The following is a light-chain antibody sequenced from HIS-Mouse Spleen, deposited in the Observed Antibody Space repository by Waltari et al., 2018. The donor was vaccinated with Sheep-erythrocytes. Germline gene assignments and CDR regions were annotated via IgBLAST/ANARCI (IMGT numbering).Light chain of an antibody. CDR1: SSDVGGYNY. Sequence: QSALTQPPSASGSPGQSVNISCTGTSSDVGGYNYVYWYQQHPGKAPNLMIYEVSKRPSGVPDRFSGSKSGNTASLTVSGLQAEDEADYYCSSYAGSNNWVFGGGTKLTVL. J-gene: IGLJ3*02. CDR2: EVS. V-gene: IGLV2-8*01. CDR3: SSYAGSNNWV.